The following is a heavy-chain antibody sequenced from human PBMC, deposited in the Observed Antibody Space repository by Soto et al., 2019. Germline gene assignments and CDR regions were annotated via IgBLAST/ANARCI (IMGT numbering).Heavy chain of an antibody. D-gene: IGHD4-17*01. J-gene: IGHJ6*02. V-gene: IGHV4-31*03. CDR1: CGSISSGGYY. CDR2: IYYSGST. CDR3: ASTRPIYGDYDYYYYGMDV. Sequence: TLSLTCPFSCGSISSGGYYLSLLRQRPGKGLEWIGYIYYSGSTYYNPSLKSRVTISVDTSKNQFSLKLSSVTAADTAVYCCASTRPIYGDYDYYYYGMDVWGQGTTVTVSS.